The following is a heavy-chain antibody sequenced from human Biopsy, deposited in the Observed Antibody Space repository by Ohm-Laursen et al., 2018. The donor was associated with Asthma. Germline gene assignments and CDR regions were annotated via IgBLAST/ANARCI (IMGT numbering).Heavy chain of an antibody. J-gene: IGHJ4*02. CDR3: ARAQDYYDSRGYYRSFDY. D-gene: IGHD3-22*01. CDR2: IYYSGST. V-gene: IGHV4-31*03. Sequence: TLSLTCTVSYGSITSGGYYWTWIRQHQGKGLEWIGIIYYSGSTYYNPSLKSRVSISIDTSKNQFSLKLSSVTAADTAVYYCARAQDYYDSRGYYRSFDYWGQGTLVTVSS. CDR1: YGSITSGGYY.